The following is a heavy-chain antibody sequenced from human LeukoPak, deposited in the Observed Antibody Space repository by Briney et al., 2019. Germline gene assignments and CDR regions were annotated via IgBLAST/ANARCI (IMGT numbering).Heavy chain of an antibody. D-gene: IGHD1-20*01. CDR3: STLTSRGLSDS. CDR1: GFTFTNAW. Sequence: GGSLRLSCAASGFTFTNAWMNWVRQAPGRGLEWVGRIKSKADGETIDYAAPVKGRFTFSRDDSKNMLYLQMNSLKSEDTAVYYCSTLTSRGLSDSWGQGTLVTVSS. V-gene: IGHV3-15*07. CDR2: IKSKADGETI. J-gene: IGHJ4*02.